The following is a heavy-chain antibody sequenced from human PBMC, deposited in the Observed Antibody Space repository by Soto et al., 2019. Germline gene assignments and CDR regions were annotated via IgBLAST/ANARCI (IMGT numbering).Heavy chain of an antibody. CDR1: GFTFSSYG. J-gene: IGHJ4*02. V-gene: IGHV3-30*18. Sequence: QVQLVESGGGVVQPGRSLRLSCAASGFTFSSYGMHWVRQAPGKGLEWVAVISYDGSNKYYADSVKGRFTISRDNSKNTLYLQMNSLRAEDTAVYYCAKDMIAAAASACDYWGQGTLVTVSS. D-gene: IGHD6-13*01. CDR2: ISYDGSNK. CDR3: AKDMIAAAASACDY.